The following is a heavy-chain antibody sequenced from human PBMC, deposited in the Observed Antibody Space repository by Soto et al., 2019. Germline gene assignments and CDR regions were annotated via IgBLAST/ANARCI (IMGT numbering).Heavy chain of an antibody. CDR2: IIPMFGTP. CDR3: ARVSSSSGVYDMDA. Sequence: SVKVSCKASGGTSSNYVISWVRQAPGQGLEWMGGIIPMFGTPIYAQKFQGRVSITADASTSTAYLELSSLRSEDSAVYCCARVSSSSGVYDMDAWGQGIKVTV. CDR1: GGTSSNYV. J-gene: IGHJ6*02. V-gene: IGHV1-69*13. D-gene: IGHD3-22*01.